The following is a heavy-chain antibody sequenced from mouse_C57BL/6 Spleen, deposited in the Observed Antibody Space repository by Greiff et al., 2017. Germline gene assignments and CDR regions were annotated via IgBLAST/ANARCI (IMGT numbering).Heavy chain of an antibody. V-gene: IGHV5-17*01. Sequence: DVKLVESGGGLVKPGGSLKLSCAASGFTFSDYGMHWVRQAPEKGLEWVAYISSGSSTIYYADTVTGRFTISRDNAKNTLFLQMTSLRSEDTAIYYCARAYGNYGSWFAYWGQGTLVTVSA. CDR1: GFTFSDYG. CDR3: ARAYGNYGSWFAY. CDR2: ISSGSSTI. J-gene: IGHJ3*01. D-gene: IGHD2-1*01.